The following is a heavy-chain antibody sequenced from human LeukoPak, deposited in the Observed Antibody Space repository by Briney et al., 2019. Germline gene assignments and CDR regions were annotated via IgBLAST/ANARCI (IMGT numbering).Heavy chain of an antibody. Sequence: GASVKASCKASGYTFTGYYMHWVRQAPGQGLEWMGWINPNSGGTNYAQKFQGRVTMTRDTSISTAYMELRSDDTAVYYCARGSSGWYSPIDYWGQGTLVTVSS. CDR3: ARGSSGWYSPIDY. V-gene: IGHV1-2*02. J-gene: IGHJ4*02. CDR2: INPNSGGT. CDR1: GYTFTGYY. D-gene: IGHD6-19*01.